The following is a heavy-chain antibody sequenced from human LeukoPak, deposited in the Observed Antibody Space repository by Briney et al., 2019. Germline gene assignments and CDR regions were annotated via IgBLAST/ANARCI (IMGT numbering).Heavy chain of an antibody. V-gene: IGHV1-2*06. D-gene: IGHD3-3*01. CDR3: ARDRSPDFWSGDYRDAFDI. Sequence: ASVKVSCKASGYTFTGYYMHWVRQAPGQGLEWMGRINPNSGGTNYAQKFQGRVTMTRDTSLSTAYMELSRLRSDDTAVYYCARDRSPDFWSGDYRDAFDIWGQGTMVTVSS. CDR1: GYTFTGYY. CDR2: INPNSGGT. J-gene: IGHJ3*02.